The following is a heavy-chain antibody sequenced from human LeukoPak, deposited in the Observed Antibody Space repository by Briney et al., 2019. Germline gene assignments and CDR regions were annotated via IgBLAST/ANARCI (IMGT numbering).Heavy chain of an antibody. CDR3: AKDGRFGELSYYYFDY. D-gene: IGHD3-10*01. J-gene: IGHJ4*02. V-gene: IGHV3-9*03. CDR1: GLTFDDYA. Sequence: GGSLRLSCAASGLTFDDYAMHWVRQAPGKGLEWVSGISWNSGSIGYADSVKGRFTISRDNAKNSLYLQMNSLRAEDMALYYCAKDGRFGELSYYYFDYWGQGTLVTVSS. CDR2: ISWNSGSI.